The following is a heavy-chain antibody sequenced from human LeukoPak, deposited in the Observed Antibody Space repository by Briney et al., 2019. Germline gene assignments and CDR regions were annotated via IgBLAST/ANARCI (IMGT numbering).Heavy chain of an antibody. J-gene: IGHJ4*02. CDR3: ARVPWDILTGYSDC. D-gene: IGHD3-9*01. CDR2: INWNGGST. Sequence: GGSLRLSCAASGFTFSSYWMSWVRQAPGKGLEWVSGINWNGGSTGYADSVKGRFTISRDNAKKSLYLQMNSLRAEDTAVYYCARVPWDILTGYSDCWGQGTLVTVSS. CDR1: GFTFSSYW. V-gene: IGHV3-20*04.